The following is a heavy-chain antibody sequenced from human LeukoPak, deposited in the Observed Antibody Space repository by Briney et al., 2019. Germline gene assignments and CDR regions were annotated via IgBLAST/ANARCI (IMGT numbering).Heavy chain of an antibody. Sequence: GASLRLSCAASGFTFSSYAMSWVRQAPGKGLEWVSAISGSGGSTYYADSVKGRFTISRDNSKNTLYLQMNSLRAEDTALYYCAKGPWGSSTNGIDYWGQGTLVTVSS. D-gene: IGHD2-2*01. J-gene: IGHJ4*02. CDR1: GFTFSSYA. CDR3: AKGPWGSSTNGIDY. V-gene: IGHV3-23*01. CDR2: ISGSGGST.